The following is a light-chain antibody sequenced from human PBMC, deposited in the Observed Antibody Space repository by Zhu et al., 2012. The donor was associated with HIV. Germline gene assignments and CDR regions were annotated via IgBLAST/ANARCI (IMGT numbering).Light chain of an antibody. CDR3: QQYNSYSFT. CDR1: QSIGTW. J-gene: IGKJ2*01. Sequence: QLTQSPAFLSASVGDRVTITCRASQSIGTWLAWYQQKPGKAPKILIYKASSLESEVPSRFSGSGSGTEFTLTISSLQSDDSATYYCQQYNSYSFTFGQGTKLEIK. CDR2: KAS. V-gene: IGKV1-5*03.